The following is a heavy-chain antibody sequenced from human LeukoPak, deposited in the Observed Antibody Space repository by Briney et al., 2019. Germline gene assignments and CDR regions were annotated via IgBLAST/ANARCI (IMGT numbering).Heavy chain of an antibody. CDR3: ARDFLNYDFWSGYLPLSTFYYYYYYMDV. J-gene: IGHJ6*03. CDR2: ISGSGSTI. Sequence: KSGGSLRLSCAASGFTFSDYYMSWIRQAPGKGLEWVSYISGSGSTIYYADSVKGRFTISRDNAKNSLYLQMNSLRAEDTAVYYCARDFLNYDFWSGYLPLSTFYYYYYYMDVWGKGTTVTVSS. V-gene: IGHV3-11*04. D-gene: IGHD3-3*01. CDR1: GFTFSDYY.